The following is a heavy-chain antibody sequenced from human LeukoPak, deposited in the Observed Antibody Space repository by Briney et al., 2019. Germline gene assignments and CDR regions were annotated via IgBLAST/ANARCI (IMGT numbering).Heavy chain of an antibody. D-gene: IGHD6-19*01. V-gene: IGHV3-23*01. CDR1: GFTYSSYV. CDR2: ISGSGGRT. CDR3: AKDGCTEWLGLYYFDY. J-gene: IGHJ4*02. Sequence: GGSLRLSCAASGFTYSSYVMSWVRQAPGKGLEWVSGISGSGGRTYYADSVKGRFTISRDNSKNTLYLQMNSLRAEDTAVYYCAKDGCTEWLGLYYFDYWGQGTLVTVSS.